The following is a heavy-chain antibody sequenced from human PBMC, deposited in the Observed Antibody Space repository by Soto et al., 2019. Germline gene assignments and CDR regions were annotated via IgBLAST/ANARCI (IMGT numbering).Heavy chain of an antibody. CDR1: GYTFTSYY. V-gene: IGHV1-46*01. Sequence: ASVKVSCKASGYTFTSYYMHWVRQAPGQGLEWMGIINPSGGSTSYAQKFQGRVTMTRDTSTSTVYMELSSLRSEDTAVYYCARDLHSGYDYYYYYGMDVWGQGTTVTVS. D-gene: IGHD5-12*01. CDR2: INPSGGST. J-gene: IGHJ6*02. CDR3: ARDLHSGYDYYYYYGMDV.